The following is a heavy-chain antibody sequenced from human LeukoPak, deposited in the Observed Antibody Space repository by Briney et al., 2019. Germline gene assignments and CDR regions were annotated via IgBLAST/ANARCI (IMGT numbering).Heavy chain of an antibody. CDR2: INRDGSEQ. Sequence: SGGSLRLSCEVSGFTFSSYWMTWARHLPGKGLEWVANINRDGSEQHYVESVKGRFTISRDNGRNSLYLQMDSLRVDDTAVYYCAKVGAWELQRVFENWGQGTLVTVSS. CDR1: GFTFSSYW. V-gene: IGHV3-7*01. CDR3: AKVGAWELQRVFEN. J-gene: IGHJ4*02. D-gene: IGHD1-26*01.